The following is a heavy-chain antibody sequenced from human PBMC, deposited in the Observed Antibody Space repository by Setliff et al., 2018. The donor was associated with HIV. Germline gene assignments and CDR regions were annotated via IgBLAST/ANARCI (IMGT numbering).Heavy chain of an antibody. CDR2: TYYRSKWNS. V-gene: IGHV6-1*01. CDR3: ARGGDWDDIYYMDV. J-gene: IGHJ6*03. Sequence: PSQTLSLTCAISGDSVSSKSAAWNWLRQSPSRGLKWLGRTYYRSKWNSDYAPSVKSRVTINPDTSKNKFSLRLNSVTPEDTAVYYCARGGDWDDIYYMDVWGKGTTVTVSS. D-gene: IGHD1-1*01. CDR1: GDSVSSKSAA.